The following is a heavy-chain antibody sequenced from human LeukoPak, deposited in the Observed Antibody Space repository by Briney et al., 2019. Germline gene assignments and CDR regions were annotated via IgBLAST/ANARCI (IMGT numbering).Heavy chain of an antibody. CDR2: IRPSGDNT. CDR3: ARGDYDFWSGHN. J-gene: IGHJ4*02. D-gene: IGHD3-3*01. Sequence: PGGSLRLSCAASGFTFSSYDMTWVRQAPGRGLEWVSSIRPSGDNTYYGDSVKGRFTISRDNFKNTLYLQMGSMRADDMAVYYCARGDYDFWSGHNWGQGTLVTVSS. CDR1: GFTFSSYD. V-gene: IGHV3-23*01.